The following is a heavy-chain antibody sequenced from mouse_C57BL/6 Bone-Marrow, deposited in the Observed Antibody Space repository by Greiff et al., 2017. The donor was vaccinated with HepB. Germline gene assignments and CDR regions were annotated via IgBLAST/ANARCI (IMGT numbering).Heavy chain of an antibody. CDR3: TTDGYTTWYVDV. CDR1: GFNIKDDY. V-gene: IGHV14-4*01. Sequence: EVKLMESGAELVRPGASVKLSCTASGFNIKDDYMHWVKQRPEQGLEWIGWIDPENGDTEYASKFQGKATITADTSSNTAYLQLSSLTSEDTAVYYCTTDGYTTWYVDVWGTGTTVTVSS. D-gene: IGHD2-3*01. CDR2: IDPENGDT. J-gene: IGHJ1*03.